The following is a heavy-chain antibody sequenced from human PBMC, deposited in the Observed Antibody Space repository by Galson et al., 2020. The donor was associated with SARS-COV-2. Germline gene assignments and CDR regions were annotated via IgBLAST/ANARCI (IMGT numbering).Heavy chain of an antibody. D-gene: IGHD3-22*01. Sequence: SKTLSPTCTVSGVSISSYYWRWIRQPPGKGLEWIGYIYYSGSTNYNPSLKSRVTISVDTSKNQFSLKLSSVTAADTAVYYCARESYDSSGYYLAYFDYWGQGTLVTVSS. CDR2: IYYSGST. CDR1: GVSISSYY. J-gene: IGHJ4*02. V-gene: IGHV4-59*01. CDR3: ARESYDSSGYYLAYFDY.